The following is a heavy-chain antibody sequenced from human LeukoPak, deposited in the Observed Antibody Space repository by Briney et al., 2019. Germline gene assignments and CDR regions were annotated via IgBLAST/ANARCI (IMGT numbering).Heavy chain of an antibody. J-gene: IGHJ4*02. V-gene: IGHV3-73*01. CDR1: GFTFSGSA. CDR3: TRRVDIAMVEGIDFDY. CDR2: IRSKANSYAT. D-gene: IGHD5-18*01. Sequence: GGSLRLSCAASGFTFSGSAMHWVRQASGKGLEGVGRIRSKANSYATAYAAAVKAMFTISRDDSKHTAYLQMNSLKTEDTDVYYCTRRVDIAMVEGIDFDYWGQGTLVTVSS.